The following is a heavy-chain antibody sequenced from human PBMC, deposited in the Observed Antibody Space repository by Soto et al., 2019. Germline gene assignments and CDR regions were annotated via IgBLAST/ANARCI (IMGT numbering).Heavy chain of an antibody. V-gene: IGHV4-4*02. D-gene: IGHD3-10*01. CDR3: TKDEAGSPFRY. CDR2: VFHSGFT. Sequence: VQLRESGPGQVKTSGTLSLTCAVSGGSMKTTNWWSWVRQPPAKGLEWIGEVFHSGFTRYNPSLKSRATVSVDTSKNQFFLNLASVTAADTAVYYCTKDEAGSPFRYWGQGALVTVSS. CDR1: GGSMKTTNW. J-gene: IGHJ4*02.